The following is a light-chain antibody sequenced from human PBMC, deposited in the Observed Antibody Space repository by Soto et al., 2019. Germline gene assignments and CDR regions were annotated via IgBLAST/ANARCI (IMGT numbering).Light chain of an antibody. CDR1: SSDVRSYNL. CDR2: EGS. J-gene: IGLJ1*01. Sequence: QSVLTQPASVSGSPGQSITISCTGTSSDVRSYNLVSWYQQHPGKAPKLMIYEGSKRPSGVSNRFSGSKSGNTASLTISGLQAEDEADYYCCSYAGSSTYVFGTGTKVTAL. CDR3: CSYAGSSTYV. V-gene: IGLV2-23*01.